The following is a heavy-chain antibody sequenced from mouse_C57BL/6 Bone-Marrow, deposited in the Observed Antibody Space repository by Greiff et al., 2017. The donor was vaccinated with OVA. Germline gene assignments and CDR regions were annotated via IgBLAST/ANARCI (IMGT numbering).Heavy chain of an antibody. CDR3: ARLLITTVKGAWFAY. D-gene: IGHD1-1*01. Sequence: EVKLVESGGDLVKPGGSLKLSCAASGFTFSSYGMSWVRQTPDKRLEWVATISSGGSYTYYPDSVKGRFTISRDNAKNNLYLQMSSLKSEDTAMYYCARLLITTVKGAWFAYWGQGTLVTVSA. J-gene: IGHJ3*01. V-gene: IGHV5-6*01. CDR2: ISSGGSYT. CDR1: GFTFSSYG.